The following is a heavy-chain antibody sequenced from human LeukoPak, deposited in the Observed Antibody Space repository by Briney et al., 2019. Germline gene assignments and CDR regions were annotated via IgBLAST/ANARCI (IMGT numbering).Heavy chain of an antibody. CDR1: GFTYSNYA. Sequence: GGSLRLSCAACGFTYSNYAVNWARQAPGKGLEWVSGISSGGGTTYYADSVKGRFIISRYNSKNTLYLHMDSLRAEDTAVYYCTKAGIAVPATPDYWGQGTLVTVSS. CDR2: ISSGGGTT. V-gene: IGHV3-23*01. J-gene: IGHJ4*02. CDR3: TKAGIAVPATPDY. D-gene: IGHD6-19*01.